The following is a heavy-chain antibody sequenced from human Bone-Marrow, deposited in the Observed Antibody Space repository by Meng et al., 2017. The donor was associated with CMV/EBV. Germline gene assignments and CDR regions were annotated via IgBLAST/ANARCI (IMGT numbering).Heavy chain of an antibody. CDR3: ARGYPYDAFDI. V-gene: IGHV3-53*01. J-gene: IGHJ3*02. Sequence: GGSLRLSCAASGFTFDDYGMSWVRQAPGKGLEWVSVIYSGGSTYYADSVKGRFTISRDNSKNTLYLQMNSLRAEDTAVYYCARGYPYDAFDIWGQGTMVTVSS. D-gene: IGHD1-14*01. CDR1: GFTFDDYG. CDR2: IYSGGST.